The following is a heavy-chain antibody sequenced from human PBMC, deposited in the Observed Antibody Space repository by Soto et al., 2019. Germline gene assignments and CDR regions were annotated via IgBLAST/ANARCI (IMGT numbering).Heavy chain of an antibody. V-gene: IGHV1-69*01. CDR2: IIPVFGRV. D-gene: IGHD3-16*01. CDR3: ANSRGGTFLGYHGMDI. J-gene: IGHJ6*02. CDR1: GGTFSSRA. Sequence: QVQLVQSGPEVKKTGTSVKVSCKASGGTFSSRAISWVRQAPGQGLEWMGGIIPVFGRVNYAEKFQDRVTITADESTGTVYMELSSLRSEDTAXXXXANSRGGTFLGYHGMDIWGQGTT.